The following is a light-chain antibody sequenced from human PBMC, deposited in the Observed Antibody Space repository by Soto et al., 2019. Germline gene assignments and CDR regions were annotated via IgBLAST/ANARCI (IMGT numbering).Light chain of an antibody. J-gene: IGKJ5*01. V-gene: IGKV1-12*01. CDR3: QQANSFPGT. CDR2: AAS. CDR1: QVISSW. Sequence: DIQMTQSPSSVSASVGDRVTITCRASQVISSWLAWYQQKPGKAPKLLIYAASSLQRGVPSRFSGRGSGRYFTLTISSLQPEDFATYYCQQANSFPGTFGQGTRLEIK.